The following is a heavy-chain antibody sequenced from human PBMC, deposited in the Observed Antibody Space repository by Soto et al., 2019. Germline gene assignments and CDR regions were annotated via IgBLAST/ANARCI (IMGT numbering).Heavy chain of an antibody. V-gene: IGHV1-3*04. Sequence: VTCKASGESLTTYAVHWACQAPGQGLEYMGWIDTGSGDTRYSQKFQARITITRDTSASTAYLDLNSLTFEDAAVYYCARLRLRGHRDLGPGTLVTVSS. CDR1: GESLTTYA. CDR2: IDTGSGDT. CDR3: ARLRLRGHRD. D-gene: IGHD2-21*02. J-gene: IGHJ4*02.